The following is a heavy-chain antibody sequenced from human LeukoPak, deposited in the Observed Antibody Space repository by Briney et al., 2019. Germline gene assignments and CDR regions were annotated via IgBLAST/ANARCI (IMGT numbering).Heavy chain of an antibody. J-gene: IGHJ3*02. CDR3: ARGAGWLQFADAFDI. D-gene: IGHD5-24*01. V-gene: IGHV4-39*07. CDR1: GGSISSSSYY. CDR2: IYYSGST. Sequence: SETLSLTCTVSGGSISSSSYYWGWIRQPPGKGLEWIGYIYYSGSTNYNPSLKSRVTISVDTSKNQFSLKLSSVTAADTAVYYCARGAGWLQFADAFDIWGQGTMVTVSS.